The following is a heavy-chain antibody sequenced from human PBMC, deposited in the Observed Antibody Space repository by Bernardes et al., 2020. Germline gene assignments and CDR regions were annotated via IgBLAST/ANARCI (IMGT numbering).Heavy chain of an antibody. D-gene: IGHD5-12*01. V-gene: IGHV1-69*13. CDR2: IIPIFGTA. Sequence: SVKVSCEASGGTFSSYAISWVRQAPGQGLEWMGGIIPIFGTANYAQKFQGRVTITADESTSTAYMELSSLRSEDTAVYYCARGGMATIKGWFDPWGQGTLVTVSS. J-gene: IGHJ5*02. CDR3: ARGGMATIKGWFDP. CDR1: GGTFSSYA.